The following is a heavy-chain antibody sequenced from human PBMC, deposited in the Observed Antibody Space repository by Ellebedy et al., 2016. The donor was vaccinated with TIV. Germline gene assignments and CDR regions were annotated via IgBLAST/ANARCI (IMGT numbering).Heavy chain of an antibody. CDR3: AKGRGGGSETSAPRYYFDY. D-gene: IGHD3-10*01. Sequence: PGGSLRLSCAASGFTFSSYAMSWVRQAPGKGLEWVSTISSTGSRTYYADSVEGRFIISRDNSKKTLYLQMNSLRAEDTAVYYCAKGRGGGSETSAPRYYFDYWGLGTLVTVSS. CDR1: GFTFSSYA. J-gene: IGHJ4*02. CDR2: ISSTGSRT. V-gene: IGHV3-23*01.